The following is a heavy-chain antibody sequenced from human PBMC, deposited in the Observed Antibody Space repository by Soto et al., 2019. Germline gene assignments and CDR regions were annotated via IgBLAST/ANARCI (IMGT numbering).Heavy chain of an antibody. J-gene: IGHJ3*02. D-gene: IGHD6-6*01. CDR3: AKVEYSSSADAFDI. Sequence: GGSLRLSCAASGITFSNYAMSWVRQAPGKGLEWVSVMSGSAGITYYADSVKGRFTTSRDNSKNMLYLQMNSLRAEDTAVYYCAKVEYSSSADAFDIWGQGTMVTVSS. V-gene: IGHV3-23*01. CDR2: MSGSAGIT. CDR1: GITFSNYA.